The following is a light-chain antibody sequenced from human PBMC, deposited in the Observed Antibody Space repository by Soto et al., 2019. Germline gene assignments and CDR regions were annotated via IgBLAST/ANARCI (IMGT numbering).Light chain of an antibody. CDR1: QTVGVR. V-gene: IGKV3-11*01. CDR3: HHRKRWPQT. CDR2: EAS. J-gene: IGKJ1*01. Sequence: EIVLTQSPATLSASPGERATLSCRASQTVGVRLAWYQHKPGQAPRLLIYEASNRAAGVPGRFSGSGSGTDITLTITILAHEDFAFYCCHHRKRWPQTFGQGTKVEIK.